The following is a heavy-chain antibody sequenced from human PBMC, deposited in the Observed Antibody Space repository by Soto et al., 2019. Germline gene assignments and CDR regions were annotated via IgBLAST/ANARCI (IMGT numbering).Heavy chain of an antibody. V-gene: IGHV3-21*01. CDR2: ISSSSSYI. CDR3: ARDRWPAPFDY. CDR1: GFTFSSYS. J-gene: IGHJ4*02. Sequence: GGSLRFSCAASGFTFSSYSMNWVRQAPGKGLEWVSSISSSSSYIYYADSVKGRFTISRDNAKNSLYLQMNSLRAEDTAVYYCARDRWPAPFDYWGQGTLVTVSS. D-gene: IGHD6-13*01.